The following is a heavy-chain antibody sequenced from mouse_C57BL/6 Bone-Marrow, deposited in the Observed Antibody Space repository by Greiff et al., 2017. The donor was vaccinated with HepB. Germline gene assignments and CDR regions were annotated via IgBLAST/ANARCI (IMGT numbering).Heavy chain of an antibody. CDR2: IDPENGDT. J-gene: IGHJ2*01. CDR3: TVRQLRLQDY. CDR1: GFNIKDDY. Sequence: VQLQQSGAELVRPGASVKLSCTASGFNIKDDYMHWVKQRPEQGLEWIGWIDPENGDTEYASKFQGKATITADTSSNTAYLQLSGLTSEDTAVYYCTVRQLRLQDYWGQGTTLTVSS. V-gene: IGHV14-4*01. D-gene: IGHD3-2*02.